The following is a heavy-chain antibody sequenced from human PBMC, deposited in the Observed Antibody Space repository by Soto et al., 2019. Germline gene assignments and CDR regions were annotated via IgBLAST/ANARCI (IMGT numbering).Heavy chain of an antibody. V-gene: IGHV4-59*01. Sequence: PSETLSLTCTVSGGSISSYYWSWIRQPPGKGLEWIGYIYYSGSTNYNPSLKSRVTISVDTSKSQFSLKLSSVTAADTAVYYCAREVAAAANWFDPWGQGTLVTVSS. D-gene: IGHD6-13*01. J-gene: IGHJ5*02. CDR1: GGSISSYY. CDR3: AREVAAAANWFDP. CDR2: IYYSGST.